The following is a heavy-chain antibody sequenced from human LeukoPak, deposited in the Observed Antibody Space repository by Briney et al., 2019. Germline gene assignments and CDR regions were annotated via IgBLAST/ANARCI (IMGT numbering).Heavy chain of an antibody. V-gene: IGHV3-30*03. Sequence: GGSLRLSRAASGFTFSSYGMHWVRQAPGKGLEWVAVISYDRSNKYYADSVKGRFTISRDNSRNTLYLQMNSLTAEDTAVYFCARDLKWLQTFDHWGQGSLVSVSS. CDR3: ARDLKWLQTFDH. D-gene: IGHD5-24*01. CDR2: ISYDRSNK. CDR1: GFTFSSYG. J-gene: IGHJ4*02.